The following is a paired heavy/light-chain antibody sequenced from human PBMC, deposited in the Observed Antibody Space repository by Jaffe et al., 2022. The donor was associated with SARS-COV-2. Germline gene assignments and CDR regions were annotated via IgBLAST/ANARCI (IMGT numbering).Heavy chain of an antibody. V-gene: IGHV4-61*01. CDR2: MYFSGST. D-gene: IGHD3-16*02. CDR1: GDSVNRHSHY. Sequence: QVQLQESGPGLLTPSETLSLTCTVSGDSVNRHSHYYSWVRRPPGKGLEWLGYMYFSGSTNYNPSLKSRLTMSLDTSKNQFSLKLSSVTAADTAMYFCARGLFTFEGIIGHFENWGQGILVTVSS. CDR3: ARGLFTFEGIIGHFEN. J-gene: IGHJ4*02.
Light chain of an antibody. CDR2: LGS. J-gene: IGKJ5*01. CDR1: QSLLHGNGNNY. V-gene: IGKV2-28*01. Sequence: DIVMTQSPPSLPVTPGEPASISCTSSQSLLHGNGNNYLDWYLQKPGQSPQLLIYLGSNRASGVPDRFSGSGSGTDFTLKISRVEAEDVGVYYCMQALQTPLTFGQGTRLEIK. CDR3: MQALQTPLT.